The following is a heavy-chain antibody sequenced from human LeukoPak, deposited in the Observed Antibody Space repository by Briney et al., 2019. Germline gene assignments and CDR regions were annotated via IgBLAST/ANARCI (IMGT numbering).Heavy chain of an antibody. CDR3: ATVPNYFRGNYGMDV. CDR1: GYNLTELS. J-gene: IGHJ6*04. D-gene: IGHD3-10*02. V-gene: IGHV1-24*01. Sequence: GASVKVSCKVSGYNLTELSMHWVRQAPGKGLEWMGGFDPEDGETIYAQKFQGRVTMTEDTSTDTAYMELSSLRSEDTAVYYCATVPNYFRGNYGMDVWGKGTTVTVSS. CDR2: FDPEDGET.